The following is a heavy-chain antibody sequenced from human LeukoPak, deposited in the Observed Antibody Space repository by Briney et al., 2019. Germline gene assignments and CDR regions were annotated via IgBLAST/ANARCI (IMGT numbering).Heavy chain of an antibody. CDR3: ARGEEVLGYCSSTSCYAFDY. J-gene: IGHJ4*02. CDR1: GFTLSSYA. V-gene: IGHV3-64*01. D-gene: IGHD2-2*01. CDR2: ISSNGGST. Sequence: GGSLRLSCAASGFTLSSYAMHWVRQAPGKGLEYVSAISSNGGSTYYANSVEGRFTISRDNSKNTLYLQMGSLRAEDMAVYYCARGEEVLGYCSSTSCYAFDYWGQGTLVTVSS.